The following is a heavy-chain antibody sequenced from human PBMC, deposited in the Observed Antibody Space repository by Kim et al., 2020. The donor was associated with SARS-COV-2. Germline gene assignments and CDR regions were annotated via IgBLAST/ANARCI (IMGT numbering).Heavy chain of an antibody. D-gene: IGHD6-13*01. V-gene: IGHV5-51*01. CDR2: IYPGDSET. CDR1: EYRFPNYW. Sequence: GESLKISCKGFEYRFPNYWIGWVRQTPGKGLQWMGIIYPGDSETRYSPSFLGQVTISADKTINTIFLQWSSLRPSDTATYYCARRNPAAPDFYGMDVWGQGTTVIVSS. J-gene: IGHJ6*02. CDR3: ARRNPAAPDFYGMDV.